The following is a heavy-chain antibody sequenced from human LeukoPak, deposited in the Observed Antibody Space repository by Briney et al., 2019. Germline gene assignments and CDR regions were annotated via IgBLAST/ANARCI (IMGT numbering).Heavy chain of an antibody. CDR2: ISSSSSYI. D-gene: IGHD6-19*01. CDR1: GFTFISYS. V-gene: IGHV3-21*01. CDR3: ARVAAQGSGRVFDY. Sequence: GGSLRLSCAASGFTFISYSMNWVRQAPGKGLEWVSSISSSSSYIYYADSVKGRFTISRDNAKNSLYLQMNSLRAEDTAVYYCARVAAQGSGRVFDYWGQGTLVTVSS. J-gene: IGHJ4*02.